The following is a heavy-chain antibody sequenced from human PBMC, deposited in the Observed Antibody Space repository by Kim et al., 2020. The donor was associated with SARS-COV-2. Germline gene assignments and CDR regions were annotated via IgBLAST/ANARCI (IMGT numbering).Heavy chain of an antibody. J-gene: IGHJ4*02. CDR3: ARDSSSGWFRKKYYFDY. CDR1: GYTFTSYG. D-gene: IGHD6-19*01. CDR2: ISAYNGNT. Sequence: ASVKVSCKASGYTFTSYGISWVRQAPGQGLEWMGWISAYNGNTNYAQKLQGRVTMTTDTSTSTAYMELRSLRSDDTAVYYCARDSSSGWFRKKYYFDYWCQGTLVTVSS. V-gene: IGHV1-18*04.